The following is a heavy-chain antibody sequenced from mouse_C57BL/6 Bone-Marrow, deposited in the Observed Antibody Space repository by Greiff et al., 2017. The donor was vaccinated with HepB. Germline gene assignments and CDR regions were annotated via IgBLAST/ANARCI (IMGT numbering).Heavy chain of an antibody. CDR2: ISSGGSYT. D-gene: IGHD2-2*01. CDR3: ARWRLRPRFAY. V-gene: IGHV5-6*01. J-gene: IGHJ3*01. Sequence: VQLKESGGDLVKPGGSLKLSCAASGFTFSSYGMSWVRQTPDKRLEWVATISSGGSYTYYPDSVKGRFTISRDNAKNTLYLQMSSLKSEDTAMYYCARWRLRPRFAYWGQGTRVTVSA. CDR1: GFTFSSYG.